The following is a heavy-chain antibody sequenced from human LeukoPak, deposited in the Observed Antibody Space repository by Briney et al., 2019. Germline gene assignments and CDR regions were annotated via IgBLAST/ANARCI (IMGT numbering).Heavy chain of an antibody. CDR1: GGTFSSYA. V-gene: IGHV1-69*13. CDR2: IIPIFGTA. D-gene: IGHD5-18*01. Sequence: VASVKVSCKASGGTFSSYAISWVRQAPGQGLEWMGGIIPIFGTANYAQKFQGRVTITADESTSTAYMELSSLRSEDTAVYYCAREGSYGRGAFDYWGQGTLVTVSS. J-gene: IGHJ4*02. CDR3: AREGSYGRGAFDY.